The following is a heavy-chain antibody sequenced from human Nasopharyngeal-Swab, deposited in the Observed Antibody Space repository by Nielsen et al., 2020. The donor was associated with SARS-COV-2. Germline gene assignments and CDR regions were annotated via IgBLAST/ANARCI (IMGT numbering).Heavy chain of an antibody. V-gene: IGHV3-30*03. CDR2: ISYDGSNK. CDR1: GFTFSSYG. CDR3: ARGEDIVLMGGGFGGPHGMDV. Sequence: GESLKISCAASGFTFSSYGMHWVRQAPGKGLEWMAVISYDGSNKYYADSVKGRFTISRDNSKNTLYLQMNSLRAEDTAVYYCARGEDIVLMGGGFGGPHGMDVWGQGTTVTVSS. J-gene: IGHJ6*02. D-gene: IGHD2-8*01.